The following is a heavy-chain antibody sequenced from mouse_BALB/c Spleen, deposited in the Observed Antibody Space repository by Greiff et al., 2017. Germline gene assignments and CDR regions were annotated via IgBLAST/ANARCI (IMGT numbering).Heavy chain of an antibody. V-gene: IGHV1-15*01. CDR2: IDPETGGT. CDR1: GYTFTDYE. CDR3: TRGGQRGYFDV. Sequence: QVQLKQSGAEPVRPGASVTLSCKASGYTFTDYEMHWVKQTPVHGLEWIGAIDPETGGTAYNQKFKGKATLTADKSSSTAYMELRSLTSEDSAVYYCTRGGQRGYFDVWGAGTTVTVSS. J-gene: IGHJ1*01.